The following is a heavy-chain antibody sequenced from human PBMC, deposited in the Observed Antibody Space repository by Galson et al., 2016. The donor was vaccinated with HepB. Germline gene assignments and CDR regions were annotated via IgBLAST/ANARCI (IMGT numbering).Heavy chain of an antibody. CDR2: VSYDGLND. J-gene: IGHJ4*02. CDR3: AKELRAHGFGEIFFDY. Sequence: SLRLSCAVTGFSFSAYGMHWVRQAPGKGLEWVAGVSYDGLNDYYADSVKGRFSISRDKSKKTLHLQMNSLRSEDTAVYYCAKELRAHGFGEIFFDYWGQGSLVTV. V-gene: IGHV3-30*18. CDR1: GFSFSAYG. D-gene: IGHD3-10*01.